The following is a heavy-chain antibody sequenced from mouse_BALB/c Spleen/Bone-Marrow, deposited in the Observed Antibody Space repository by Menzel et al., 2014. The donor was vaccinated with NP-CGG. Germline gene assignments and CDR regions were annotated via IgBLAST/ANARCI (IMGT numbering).Heavy chain of an antibody. CDR1: GYTFTDYA. J-gene: IGHJ3*01. CDR3: AREGYASTAWFAY. Sequence: QVQLQQSGPELVRPGVSVKISSKGSGYTFTDYAMHWVKQSHAKSLEWIGVINTYSGNTNYNQNFKGKATMTVDKSSSTAFMELARLTYEDSAIYYCAREGYASTAWFAYWGQGTLVTVSA. V-gene: IGHV1-67*01. CDR2: INTYSGNT. D-gene: IGHD1-1*01.